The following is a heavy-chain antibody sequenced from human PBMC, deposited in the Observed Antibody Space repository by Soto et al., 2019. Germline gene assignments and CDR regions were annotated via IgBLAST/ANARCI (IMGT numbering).Heavy chain of an antibody. D-gene: IGHD3-10*01. CDR3: ARDRYYYGPGSYYKPFDY. CDR1: GYTFTSYG. Sequence: GASVKVSCKASGYTFTSYGISWVRQAPGQGLEWMGWISAYNGNTNYAQKLQGRVTMTTDTSTSTAYMELRSLRPDDTAVYYCARDRYYYGPGSYYKPFDYWGQGTLVTVSS. J-gene: IGHJ4*02. CDR2: ISAYNGNT. V-gene: IGHV1-18*01.